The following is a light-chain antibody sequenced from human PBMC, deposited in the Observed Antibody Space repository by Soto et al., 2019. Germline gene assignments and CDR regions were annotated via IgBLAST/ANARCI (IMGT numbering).Light chain of an antibody. CDR1: SSDVGGYNY. V-gene: IGLV2-14*03. J-gene: IGLJ2*01. CDR2: DVS. CDR3: SSYTSTSAPVV. Sequence: QSALTQPASVSGSPGPSITISCTGTSSDVGGYNYVSWYQQHPDKAPKLMIYDVSNRPSGVSNRFSGSKSGNTASLTISGLQAEDEADYYCSSYTSTSAPVVFGGGTKLTVL.